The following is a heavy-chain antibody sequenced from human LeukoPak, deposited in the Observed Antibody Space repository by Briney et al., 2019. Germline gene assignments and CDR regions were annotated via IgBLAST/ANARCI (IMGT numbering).Heavy chain of an antibody. Sequence: PGGSLRLSCAASGFTFSSYAMHWVRQATGKGLEWVSAIGTAGDTYYPGSVKGRFTISRENAKNSLYLQMNSLRGGDTAVYYCARGTYYDILTGYYAGDLLDYWGQGTLVTVSS. D-gene: IGHD3-9*01. CDR2: IGTAGDT. J-gene: IGHJ4*02. CDR3: ARGTYYDILTGYYAGDLLDY. CDR1: GFTFSSYA. V-gene: IGHV3-13*01.